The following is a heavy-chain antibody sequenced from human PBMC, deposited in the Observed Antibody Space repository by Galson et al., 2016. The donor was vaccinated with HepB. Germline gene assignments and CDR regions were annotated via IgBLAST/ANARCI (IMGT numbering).Heavy chain of an antibody. J-gene: IGHJ4*02. V-gene: IGHV1-18*04. CDR1: GYTFTNYG. Sequence: SVKVSCKASGYTFTNYGISWVRQAPGQGLEWMGWISGYNGRSHYAPQYQGRVTVTADTSTSSAYMELRSLRSDDTAVYYCVRDGGAAPKTLEEYWGQGTLVLVSS. CDR3: VRDGGAAPKTLEEY. D-gene: IGHD2-15*01. CDR2: ISGYNGRS.